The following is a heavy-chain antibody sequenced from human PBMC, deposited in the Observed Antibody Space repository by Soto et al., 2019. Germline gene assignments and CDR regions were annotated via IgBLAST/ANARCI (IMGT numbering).Heavy chain of an antibody. J-gene: IGHJ3*02. Sequence: QLQLQESGPGLVKPSETLSLTCTVSGGSISSSSYYWGWIRQPPGKGLEWIGSIYYSGSTYYNPSLKSRVTISVDTSKNQFSLKLSSVTAADTAVYYCARHQRWLDAFDIWCQGTMVTVSS. CDR2: IYYSGST. CDR3: ARHQRWLDAFDI. V-gene: IGHV4-39*01. D-gene: IGHD6-19*01. CDR1: GGSISSSSYY.